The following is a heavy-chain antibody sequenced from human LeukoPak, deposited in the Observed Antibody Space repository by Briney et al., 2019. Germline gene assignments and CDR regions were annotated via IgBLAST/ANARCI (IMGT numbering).Heavy chain of an antibody. CDR1: GGSFSGYY. J-gene: IGHJ4*02. Sequence: SETLSLTCAVYGGSFSGYYWSWIRQPPGKGLEWIGEINHSGSTNYNPSLKSRVSISVDTSKNQFSLKLSSVTAADTAVYYCAGLRPFLEWFFFWGQGTLVTVSS. CDR3: AGLRPFLEWFFF. D-gene: IGHD3-3*01. CDR2: INHSGST. V-gene: IGHV4-34*01.